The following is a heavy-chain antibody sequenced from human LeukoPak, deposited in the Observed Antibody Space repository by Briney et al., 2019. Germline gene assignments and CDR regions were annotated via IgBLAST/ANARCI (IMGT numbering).Heavy chain of an antibody. CDR2: IYYSGST. CDR1: GGSLSGGDYY. Sequence: SQTLSLTCTVSGGSLSGGDYYWSWIRQPPGKGLEWIGYIYYSGSTYYNPSLKSRVTISVDTSKNQFSLKLSSVTAADTAVYYCARDHGFLEWLLLPPTEWGQGTLVTVSS. CDR3: ARDHGFLEWLLLPPTE. V-gene: IGHV4-30-4*01. D-gene: IGHD3-3*01. J-gene: IGHJ4*02.